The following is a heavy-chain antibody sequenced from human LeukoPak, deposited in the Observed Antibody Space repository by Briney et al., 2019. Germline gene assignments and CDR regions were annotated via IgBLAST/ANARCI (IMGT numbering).Heavy chain of an antibody. CDR3: ARSGPTYGSGSYVHVY. J-gene: IGHJ4*02. Sequence: PGGSLRLSCAASGFTFSSYSMNWVRQAPGKGLEWVSSISSSSSYIYYADSVKGRFTISRDNAKNSLYLQMNSLRAEDTAVYYCARSGPTYGSGSYVHVYWGQRTLVTVSS. CDR1: GFTFSSYS. D-gene: IGHD3-10*01. CDR2: ISSSSSYI. V-gene: IGHV3-21*01.